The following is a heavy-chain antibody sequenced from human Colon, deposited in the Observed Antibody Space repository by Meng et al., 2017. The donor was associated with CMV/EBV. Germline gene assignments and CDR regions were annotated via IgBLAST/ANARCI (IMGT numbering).Heavy chain of an antibody. D-gene: IGHD2-15*01. CDR3: AKEDNSWHEEGIDS. V-gene: IGHV3-23*01. CDR1: GFAFKSYS. Sequence: GESLKISCAASGFAFKSYSMNWVRQAPGKGLEWVSSVGGSGGRTYYADSVKGRFTISRDNSKNTVFLQMDSLRAEDTAIYFCAKEDNSWHEEGIDSWGQGTLVTVSS. J-gene: IGHJ4*02. CDR2: VGGSGGRT.